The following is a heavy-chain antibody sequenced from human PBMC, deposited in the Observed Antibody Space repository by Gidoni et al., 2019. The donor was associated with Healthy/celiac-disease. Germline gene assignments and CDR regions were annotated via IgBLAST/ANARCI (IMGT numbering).Heavy chain of an antibody. CDR1: GGSFSGYY. J-gene: IGHJ5*02. V-gene: IGHV4-34*01. CDR3: ARGRPRIVVVRAWFDP. D-gene: IGHD3-22*01. Sequence: QVQLQQWGAGLLKPSETLSLTCAVYGGSFSGYYWSWIRQPPGKGLEWIGEINHSGSTNYNPSLKSRVTISVDTSKNQFSLKLSSVTAADTAVYYCARGRPRIVVVRAWFDPWGQGTLVTVSS. CDR2: INHSGST.